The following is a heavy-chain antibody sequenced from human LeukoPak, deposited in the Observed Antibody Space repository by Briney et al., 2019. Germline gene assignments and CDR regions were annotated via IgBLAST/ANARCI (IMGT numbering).Heavy chain of an antibody. CDR3: ARGMKDYYDSSGYYGYFQH. Sequence: GGSLRLSCAASGFTFSSYAMHWVRQAPGKGLEWVAVISYDGSNKYYADSVKGRFTISRDNSKNTLYLQMNSPRAEDTAVYYCARGMKDYYDSSGYYGYFQHWGQGTLVTVSS. J-gene: IGHJ1*01. CDR2: ISYDGSNK. D-gene: IGHD3-22*01. V-gene: IGHV3-30-3*01. CDR1: GFTFSSYA.